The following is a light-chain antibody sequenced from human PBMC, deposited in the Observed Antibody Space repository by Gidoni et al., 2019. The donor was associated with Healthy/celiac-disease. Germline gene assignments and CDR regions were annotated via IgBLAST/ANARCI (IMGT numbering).Light chain of an antibody. CDR2: AAS. J-gene: IGKJ4*01. Sequence: DIQLTQSPSFLSASVGDRVTITCRASQGISSSLAWFQQKPGKAPKLLIYAASTLQSGVPSRFSGSGSGTEFTVTISPLQPEDFATYYCQQLNSYPLTFGGGTKVEIK. CDR1: QGISSS. V-gene: IGKV1-9*01. CDR3: QQLNSYPLT.